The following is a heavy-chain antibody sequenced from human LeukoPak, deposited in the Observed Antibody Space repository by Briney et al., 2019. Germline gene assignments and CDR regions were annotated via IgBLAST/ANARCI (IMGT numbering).Heavy chain of an antibody. CDR1: GDSINSLDL. CDR2: MYLSGTT. D-gene: IGHD3-22*01. Sequence: PSETLSLTCTVPGDSINSLDLWSWVRQPPGKGLEWIGEMYLSGTTHSNPSVKSRVTISIDKSKNQFFLNLSSVTAADTAVYYCAGLVGRYSSGLYYYYFDYWGQGTQVTVSS. V-gene: IGHV4-4*02. CDR3: AGLVGRYSSGLYYYYFDY. J-gene: IGHJ4*02.